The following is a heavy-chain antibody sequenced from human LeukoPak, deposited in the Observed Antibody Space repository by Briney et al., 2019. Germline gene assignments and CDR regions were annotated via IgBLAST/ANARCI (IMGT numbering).Heavy chain of an antibody. Sequence: SETLSLTCTVSGGSISSHYWSWVRQPPGKGLEWIGYMYDTVNTKDNPSLTSRLTLSADTSKNQFSLRLGSVTAADTAVYYCATIKRGYPYGYFDFWGQGILVTVFS. J-gene: IGHJ4*02. D-gene: IGHD5-18*01. V-gene: IGHV4-59*11. CDR1: GGSISSHY. CDR3: ATIKRGYPYGYFDF. CDR2: MYDTVNT.